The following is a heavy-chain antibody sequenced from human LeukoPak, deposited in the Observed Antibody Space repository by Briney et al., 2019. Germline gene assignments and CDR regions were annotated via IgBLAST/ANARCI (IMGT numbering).Heavy chain of an antibody. CDR2: IYYSGST. J-gene: IGHJ4*02. V-gene: IGHV4-59*01. D-gene: IGHD2-21*01. CDR1: GGSISSYY. Sequence: PSETLSLTCTVSGGSISSYYWSWIRQPPGKGLEWIGYIYYSGSTNYNPSLKSRVTISVDTSKNQFSLKLSSVTAADTAVYYCARGRNQGGEDYWGQGTLVTVSS. CDR3: ARGRNQGGEDY.